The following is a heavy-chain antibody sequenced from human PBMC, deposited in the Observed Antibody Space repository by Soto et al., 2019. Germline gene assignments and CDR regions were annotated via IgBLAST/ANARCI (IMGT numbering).Heavy chain of an antibody. V-gene: IGHV3-48*01. Sequence: GGSLRLSCAASGFTFSSYSMNWVRQAPGKGLEWVSYISSSSTIYYADSVKGRFTISRDNAKNSLYLQMNSLRAEDTAVYYCARDSATWVRFDYYYYMDVWGKGTTVTVSS. CDR3: ARDSATWVRFDYYYYMDV. CDR1: GFTFSSYS. J-gene: IGHJ6*03. D-gene: IGHD6-25*01. CDR2: ISSSSTI.